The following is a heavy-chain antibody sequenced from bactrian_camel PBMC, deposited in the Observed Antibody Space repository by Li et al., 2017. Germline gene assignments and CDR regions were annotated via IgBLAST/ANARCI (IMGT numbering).Heavy chain of an antibody. Sequence: HVQLVESGGGLVQAGGSLRLSCAASGYTHSSCNMGWYRQAPGKERELVSSIISDGSTYYADSVKGRFTISQDNAENTVYLQMNSLKPEDTGVYYCAVVVKPYSDYDPCEDFWGPGTQVTVS. J-gene: IGHJ4*01. V-gene: IGHV3S55*01. CDR3: AVVVKPYSDYDPCEDF. CDR1: GYTHSSCN. CDR2: IISDGST. D-gene: IGHD4*01.